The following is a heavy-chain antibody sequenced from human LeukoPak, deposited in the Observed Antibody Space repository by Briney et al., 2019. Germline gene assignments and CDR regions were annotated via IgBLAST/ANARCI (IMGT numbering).Heavy chain of an antibody. CDR3: VGGWSFDY. J-gene: IGHJ4*02. Sequence: GGSLRLSCAASGFSFSTYAMYWVRQAPGKGLEWVALIRYDSSNAYYADSVKGRFTISRDNSKNTMYLQMNSLRPEDTAVYYCVGGWSFDYCGQGTLVTVSS. D-gene: IGHD2-15*01. V-gene: IGHV3-30*02. CDR1: GFSFSTYA. CDR2: IRYDSSNA.